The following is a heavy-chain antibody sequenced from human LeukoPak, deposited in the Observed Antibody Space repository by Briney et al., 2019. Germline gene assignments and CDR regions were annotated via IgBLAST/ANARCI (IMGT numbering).Heavy chain of an antibody. J-gene: IGHJ4*02. D-gene: IGHD3-22*01. V-gene: IGHV1-18*01. CDR1: GYTFTSYG. CDR3: AREGYYDSSGAPDY. Sequence: ASVRVSCKASGYTFTSYGISWVRQAPGQGLEWMGWISGYSGNTNYAQEFQGRVTMTTDTSTSTAYMELRSLRSDDTAVYYCAREGYYDSSGAPDYWGQGTLVTVSS. CDR2: ISGYSGNT.